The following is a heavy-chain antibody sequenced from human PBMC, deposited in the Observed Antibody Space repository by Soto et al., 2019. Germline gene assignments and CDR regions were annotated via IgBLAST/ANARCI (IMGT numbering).Heavy chain of an antibody. CDR1: GFTFSSYS. J-gene: IGHJ5*02. CDR2: ISSSSSYI. Sequence: GGSLRLSCAASGFTFSSYSMNWVRQAPGKGLEWVSSISSSSSYIYYADSVKGRFTISRDNAKNSLYLQMNSLRAEDTAVYYCAREGGIAAAGIGMKINWFDPWGQGTLVTVSS. CDR3: AREGGIAAAGIGMKINWFDP. V-gene: IGHV3-21*01. D-gene: IGHD6-13*01.